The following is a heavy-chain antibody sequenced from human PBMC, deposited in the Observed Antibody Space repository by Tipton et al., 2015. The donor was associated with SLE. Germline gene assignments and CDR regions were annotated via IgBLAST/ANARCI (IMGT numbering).Heavy chain of an antibody. CDR1: GGSFSNYY. V-gene: IGHV4-59*12. J-gene: IGHJ4*02. CDR2: IYYSGST. Sequence: LRLSCTISGGSFSNYYWSWIRQPPGKGLEWIGYIYYSGSTNYNPSLKSRVTISVDTSKNQFSLKLSSVTAADTAVYYCARGNPGIAAALDYWGQGTLVTVSS. CDR3: ARGNPGIAAALDY. D-gene: IGHD6-13*01.